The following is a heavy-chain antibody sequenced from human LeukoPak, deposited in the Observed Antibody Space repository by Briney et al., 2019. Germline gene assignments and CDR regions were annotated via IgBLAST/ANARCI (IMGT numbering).Heavy chain of an antibody. J-gene: IGHJ4*02. CDR3: ARQTGSGLFILP. CDR1: GVSISSSNSY. Sequence: PSETLSLTCTVSGVSISSSNSYWGWIRQPPGKGLEWIGSIYYSGNTYYNASLKSQVSISIDTSKNQFSLKLTSVTAADTAVYYCARQTGSGLFILPGGQGTLITVSS. D-gene: IGHD3/OR15-3a*01. CDR2: IYYSGNT. V-gene: IGHV4-39*01.